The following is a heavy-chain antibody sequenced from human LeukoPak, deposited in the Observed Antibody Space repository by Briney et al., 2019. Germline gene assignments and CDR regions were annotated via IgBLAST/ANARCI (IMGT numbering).Heavy chain of an antibody. D-gene: IGHD1-26*01. V-gene: IGHV4-30-2*01. CDR1: NASITSDGSS. CDR2: INHSGST. CDR3: ASAPVGAIATFDY. Sequence: SQTLSLTCTVSNASITSDGSSWTWIRQHPGKGLEWIGEINHSGSTNYNPSLKSRVTISVDTSKNQFSLKLSSVTAADTAVYYCASAPVGAIATFDYWGQGTLVTVSS. J-gene: IGHJ4*02.